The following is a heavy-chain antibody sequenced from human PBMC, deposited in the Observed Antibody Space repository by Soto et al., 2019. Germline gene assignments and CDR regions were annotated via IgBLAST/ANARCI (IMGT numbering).Heavy chain of an antibody. CDR2: IHNDGSRT. J-gene: IGHJ3*01. D-gene: IGHD1-26*01. CDR1: GFTFSYYW. Sequence: EVQLVESGGGLVQPGESLRLSCAASGFTFSYYWMHWVRQTPGKGLLWVSHIHNDGSRTTYADSVKGRFTISRDSARNTVYLQMNSLRDDDTAVYYCARGDRGAFDLWGQGTAVTVSS. V-gene: IGHV3-74*03. CDR3: ARGDRGAFDL.